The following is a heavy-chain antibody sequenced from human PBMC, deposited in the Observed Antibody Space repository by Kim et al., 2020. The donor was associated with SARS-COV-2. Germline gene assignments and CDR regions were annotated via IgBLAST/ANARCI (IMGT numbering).Heavy chain of an antibody. CDR1: GASIRSDY. CDR3: AKYYGGVDS. CDR2: IYYTGSA. Sequence: PETLSLTCTVSGASIRSDYWSWIRQPPGKGLEWIGYIYYTGSANYNPSLKSRVTMSVDMSKNQFSLKLSSVTAADTAVYYCAKYYGGVDSWGQGTLVTVSS. V-gene: IGHV4-59*13. D-gene: IGHD3-3*01. J-gene: IGHJ4*02.